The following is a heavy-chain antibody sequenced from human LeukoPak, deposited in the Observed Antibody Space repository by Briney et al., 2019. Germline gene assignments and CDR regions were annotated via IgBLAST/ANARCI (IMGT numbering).Heavy chain of an antibody. J-gene: IGHJ4*02. D-gene: IGHD3-10*02. CDR2: IIPVLGVS. V-gene: IGHV1-69*04. Sequence: SVKVSCKASGGSFSSYVITWVRQAPGQGLEWMGRIIPVLGVSNFAQKFQGRVTITADKSTSTAYMELSSLRSEDTAVYYCASPSRGATMMGEYWGQGTLVTVSS. CDR1: GGSFSSYV. CDR3: ASPSRGATMMGEY.